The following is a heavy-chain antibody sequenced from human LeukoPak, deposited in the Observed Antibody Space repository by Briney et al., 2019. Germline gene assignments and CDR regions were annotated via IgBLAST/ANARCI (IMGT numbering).Heavy chain of an antibody. D-gene: IGHD3-22*01. CDR2: IIPILGIA. CDR1: GDTFRLYA. CDR3: AREEYYSDSSGLYYYGTDV. Sequence: ASVKVSWKASGDTFRLYAISWVRQAPGQGLEWMGRIIPILGIANYAQKFQGRVTITADKSTSTPYMELSSLRSEDTAVYYCAREEYYSDSSGLYYYGTDVWGQGTTVTVSS. J-gene: IGHJ6*02. V-gene: IGHV1-69*04.